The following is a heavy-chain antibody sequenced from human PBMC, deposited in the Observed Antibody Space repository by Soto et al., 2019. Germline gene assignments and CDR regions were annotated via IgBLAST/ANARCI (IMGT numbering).Heavy chain of an antibody. J-gene: IGHJ4*02. CDR1: GGSISSSSYY. D-gene: IGHD6-19*01. V-gene: IGHV4-39*01. Sequence: SETLSLTCTVSGGSISSSSYYWGWIRQPPGKGLEWIGSIYYSGSTYYNPSLKSRVTISVDTSKNQFSLKLSSVTAADTAVYYCARTIAVAGPRIDYWGQGTLVTVSS. CDR3: ARTIAVAGPRIDY. CDR2: IYYSGST.